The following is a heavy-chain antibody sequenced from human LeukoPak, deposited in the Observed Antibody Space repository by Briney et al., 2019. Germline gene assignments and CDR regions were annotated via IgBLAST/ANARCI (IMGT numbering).Heavy chain of an antibody. CDR3: ARDLTGYSSSWYLAGY. Sequence: GGSLRLSCAASGLTFRSYAMSWIRQAPGKGLEWVSYISSSGSTIYYADSVKGRFTISRDNAKNSLYLQMNSLRAEDTAVYYCARDLTGYSSSWYLAGYWGQGTLVTVSS. CDR1: GLTFRSYA. V-gene: IGHV3-11*01. J-gene: IGHJ4*02. CDR2: ISSSGSTI. D-gene: IGHD6-13*01.